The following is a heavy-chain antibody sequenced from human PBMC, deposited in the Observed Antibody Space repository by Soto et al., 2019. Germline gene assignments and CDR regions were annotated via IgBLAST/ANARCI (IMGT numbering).Heavy chain of an antibody. J-gene: IGHJ2*01. Sequence: QVQLVQSGAEVKKPGSSVKVSCKASGGTFSSYAISWVRQAPGQGLEWMGGIIPIFGTANYAQKFQGRVTITAXXSXSXXYMELSSLRSEDTAVYYCARAKRGYPEVNSWYFDLWGRGTLVTVSS. CDR2: IIPIFGTA. V-gene: IGHV1-69*12. D-gene: IGHD6-13*01. CDR1: GGTFSSYA. CDR3: ARAKRGYPEVNSWYFDL.